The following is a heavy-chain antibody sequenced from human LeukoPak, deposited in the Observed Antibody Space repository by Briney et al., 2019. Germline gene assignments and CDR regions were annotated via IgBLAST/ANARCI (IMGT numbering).Heavy chain of an antibody. CDR3: ARDQLGAVLYFDY. CDR2: ITGSGGST. D-gene: IGHD1-1*01. Sequence: GGSLRLSCVASGFTFSTYGMSWVRQAPGKGLEWVSAITGSGGSTYYADSVKGRFTISRDNSKNTLYLQINSLRVEDAAVYYCARDQLGAVLYFDYWGQGALVTVSS. CDR1: GFTFSTYG. V-gene: IGHV3-23*01. J-gene: IGHJ4*02.